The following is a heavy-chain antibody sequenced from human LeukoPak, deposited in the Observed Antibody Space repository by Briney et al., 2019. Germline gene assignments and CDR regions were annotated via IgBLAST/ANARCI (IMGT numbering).Heavy chain of an antibody. D-gene: IGHD6-13*01. CDR3: ARDVKVGSSNRFDY. Sequence: SETLSLTCAVSGGSISSSSYYWGWIRQPPWMGLEWIGSIYYSGSTYYNPSLKSRVTISVDTSKNQFSLKLSSVTAADTAVYYCARDVKVGSSNRFDYWGQGTLVTVSS. J-gene: IGHJ4*02. CDR2: IYYSGST. CDR1: GGSISSSSYY. V-gene: IGHV4-39*07.